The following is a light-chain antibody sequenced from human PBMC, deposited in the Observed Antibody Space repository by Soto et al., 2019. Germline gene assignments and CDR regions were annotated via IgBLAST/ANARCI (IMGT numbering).Light chain of an antibody. CDR3: KQYNNLPPHT. CDR1: QSVGSY. CDR2: GAS. V-gene: IGKV3-15*01. J-gene: IGKJ2*01. Sequence: ETVMTQSPATLSVSPGEGATLSCRASQSVGSYFAWYQQRPGQAPRLLIYGASTRATGIPARFSGSWSGTEFTLTIGGLQSEDFAVFYCKQYNNLPPHTFGQGTKLEIK.